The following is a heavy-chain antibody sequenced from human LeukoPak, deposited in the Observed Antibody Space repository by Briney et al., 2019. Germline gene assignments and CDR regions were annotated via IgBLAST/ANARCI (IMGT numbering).Heavy chain of an antibody. CDR2: IYYSGST. V-gene: IGHV4-59*08. J-gene: IGHJ4*02. Sequence: SETLSLTCTVSGDSISGYYWSWIRQPPGKGLEWIGSIYYSGSTNYNPSLQSRVTISVDTSKNQFSLKLSSVTAADTAVYYCARLGYYSSSWTAFDYWGQGTLVTVSS. D-gene: IGHD6-13*01. CDR1: GDSISGYY. CDR3: ARLGYYSSSWTAFDY.